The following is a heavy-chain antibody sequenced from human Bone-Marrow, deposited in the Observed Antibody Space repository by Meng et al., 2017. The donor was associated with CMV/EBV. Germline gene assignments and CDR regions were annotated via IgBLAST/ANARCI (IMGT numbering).Heavy chain of an antibody. CDR1: GYTFTGYN. J-gene: IGHJ6*02. V-gene: IGHV1-2*02. D-gene: IGHD3/OR15-3a*01. CDR3: ARLFHTTLGTNYYYGMDV. Sequence: ASVKVSCKASGYTFTGYNIHWVRQAPGQGLDWMGWINPHSGDTKYAEKFQGRVTLTRDTSISTAYLELSRLTSDDTAVFFCARLFHTTLGTNYYYGMDVWGQGTTVTVPS. CDR2: INPHSGDT.